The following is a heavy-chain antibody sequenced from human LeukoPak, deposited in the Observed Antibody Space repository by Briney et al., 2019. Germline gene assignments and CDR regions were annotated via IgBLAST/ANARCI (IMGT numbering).Heavy chain of an antibody. CDR3: ASSIGGLRLTLRSDLRVRPNWFDP. J-gene: IGHJ5*02. D-gene: IGHD3-10*01. CDR1: GYTFTAYY. Sequence: ASVKASCKASGYTFTAYYMHWDRHPPGGWREWMGWINPNSGGTNYTQKFPGRVTMTRDTSISTAYMGLIRLRSDDTAVYYCASSIGGLRLTLRSDLRVRPNWFDPWGQGTLVTVSS. V-gene: IGHV1-2*02. CDR2: INPNSGGT.